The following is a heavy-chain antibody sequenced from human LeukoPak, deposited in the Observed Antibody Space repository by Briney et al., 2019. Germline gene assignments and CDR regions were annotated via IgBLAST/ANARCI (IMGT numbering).Heavy chain of an antibody. J-gene: IGHJ6*03. CDR3: ARHQSYYYDYYMDV. CDR2: IHYSGST. V-gene: IGHV4-59*08. CDR1: GGSISSYY. Sequence: SETLSLTCTVSGGSISSYYWSWIRQPPGKGLEWIGYIHYSGSTNYNPSLKSRITISVDTSKNQFSLKLTSVTAADTAVYYCARHQSYYYDYYMDVWGKGTMVTVSS.